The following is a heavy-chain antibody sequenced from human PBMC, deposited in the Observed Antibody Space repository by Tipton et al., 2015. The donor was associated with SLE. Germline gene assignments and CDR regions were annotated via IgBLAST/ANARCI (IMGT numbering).Heavy chain of an antibody. CDR2: IYYSGST. Sequence: TLSLTCSVSGGSITSIHHWSWIRQPPGKGLEWIGSIYYSGSTYYNPSLKSRVTISVDTSKNQFSLKLSSVTAADTAVYYCARIRTMVPYYWGQGTLVTVSS. V-gene: IGHV4-39*07. CDR3: ARIRTMVPYY. CDR1: GGSITSIHH. D-gene: IGHD4/OR15-4a*01. J-gene: IGHJ4*02.